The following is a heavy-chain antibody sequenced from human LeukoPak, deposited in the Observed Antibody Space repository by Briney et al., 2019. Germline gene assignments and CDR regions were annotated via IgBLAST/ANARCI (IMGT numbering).Heavy chain of an antibody. D-gene: IGHD5-18*01. V-gene: IGHV4-59*08. CDR1: GGSISSYY. CDR3: ASHGYSYGPYYFDY. J-gene: IGHJ4*02. Sequence: SETLSLTCTVSGGSISSYYWSWIRQPPGKGLEWIGYIYYSGSTNYNPPLKSRVTISVDTSKNQFSLKLSSVTAADTAVYYCASHGYSYGPYYFDYWGQGTLVTVSS. CDR2: IYYSGST.